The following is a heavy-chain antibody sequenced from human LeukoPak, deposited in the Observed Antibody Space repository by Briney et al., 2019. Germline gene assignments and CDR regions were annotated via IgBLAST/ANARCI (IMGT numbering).Heavy chain of an antibody. CDR3: ARVVQNGSGSYYSSFYYYYYMDV. Sequence: SETLSLTCAVYGGSFSGYYWSWIRQPPGKGLEWIGEINHSGSTNYNPSLKSRVTISVDTSKNQFSLKLSSVTAADTAVYYCARVVQNGSGSYYSSFYYYYYMDVWGKGTTVTISS. CDR2: INHSGST. J-gene: IGHJ6*03. V-gene: IGHV4-34*01. D-gene: IGHD3-10*01. CDR1: GGSFSGYY.